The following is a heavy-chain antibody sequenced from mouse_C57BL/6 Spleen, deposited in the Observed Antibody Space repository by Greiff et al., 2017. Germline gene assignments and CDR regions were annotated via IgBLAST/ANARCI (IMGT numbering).Heavy chain of an antibody. CDR2: IDPSDSYT. D-gene: IGHD2-5*01. CDR3: ARGGSYSNNYAMDD. J-gene: IGHJ4*01. CDR1: GYTFTSYW. V-gene: IGHV1-69*01. Sequence: QVQLQQPGAELVMPGASVKLSCKASGYTFTSYWMHWVKQRPGQGLEWIGEIDPSDSYTNYNQKFKGKSTLTVDKSSSTAYMQLSSLTSEDAAVYYCARGGSYSNNYAMDDWGQGTTVTVSS.